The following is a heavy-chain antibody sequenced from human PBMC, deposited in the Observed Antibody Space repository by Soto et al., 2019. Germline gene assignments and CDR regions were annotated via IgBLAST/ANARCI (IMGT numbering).Heavy chain of an antibody. CDR2: ISYDGSNK. Sequence: PGGSLRLSCAASGFTFSSYAMHWVRQAPGKGLEWVAVISYDGSNKYYADSVKGRFTISRDNSKNTLYLQMNSLRAEDTAVYYCARGVRAAAGLPLDYWGQGTLVTVSS. CDR3: ARGVRAAAGLPLDY. D-gene: IGHD6-13*01. V-gene: IGHV3-30-3*01. J-gene: IGHJ4*02. CDR1: GFTFSSYA.